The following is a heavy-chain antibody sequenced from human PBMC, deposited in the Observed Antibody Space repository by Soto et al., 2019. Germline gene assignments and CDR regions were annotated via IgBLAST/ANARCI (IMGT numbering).Heavy chain of an antibody. CDR3: ARSIVVVVTTTDRDFDY. V-gene: IGHV1-18*01. CDR2: IGTYSGNT. J-gene: IGHJ4*02. CDR1: GYTFTNYA. Sequence: HVQLVQSGAEVKKPGASVKVSCKASGYTFTNYAINWVRQAPGQGLEWMGWIGTYSGNTKYAQNLQDRLTMTTDTSTSTAYMELRSLRSDDTAGYYCARSIVVVVTTTDRDFDYWGQGTLVTVSS. D-gene: IGHD2-15*01.